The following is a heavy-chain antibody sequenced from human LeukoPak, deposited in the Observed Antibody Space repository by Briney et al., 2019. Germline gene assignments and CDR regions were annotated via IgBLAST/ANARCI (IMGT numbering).Heavy chain of an antibody. D-gene: IGHD2-2*02. V-gene: IGHV5-51*01. CDR1: GYSFTSYW. CDR3: ASTRYCSSTSCYTAFDI. J-gene: IGHJ3*02. CDR2: IYPGDSDT. Sequence: GESLKISCKGSGYSFTSYWIGWVRQMPGKGLEGMGIIYPGDSDTRYSPSFQGQVTIPADKSISTAYLQWSSLKASGTAMYYCASTRYCSSTSCYTAFDIWGQGTMVTVSS.